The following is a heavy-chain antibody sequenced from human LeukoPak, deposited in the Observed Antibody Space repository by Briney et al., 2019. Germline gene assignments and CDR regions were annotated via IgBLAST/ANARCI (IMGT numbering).Heavy chain of an antibody. V-gene: IGHV3-74*01. CDR2: INSDGSST. CDR3: ARLTNLDNWFDP. J-gene: IGHJ5*02. D-gene: IGHD2-8*01. CDR1: GFTFSNYW. Sequence: GGSLRLSCAAPGFTFSNYWMHWVRQAPGKGLVWVSRINSDGSSTSYADSVKGRFTISRDNAKNTLYLQMNSLKDEDTAVYYCARLTNLDNWFDPWGQGTLVTVSS.